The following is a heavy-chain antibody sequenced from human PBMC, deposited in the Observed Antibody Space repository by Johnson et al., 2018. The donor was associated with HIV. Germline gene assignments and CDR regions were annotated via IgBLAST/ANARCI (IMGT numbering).Heavy chain of an antibody. CDR2: ISGSGGST. D-gene: IGHD3-22*01. V-gene: IGHV3-23*04. Sequence: VLLVESGGGVVQPGGSLRLSCAASGFTFSSYAMSWVRQAPGKGLEWVSAISGSGGSTYYADSVKGRFTISRDNSKNTLYLQVISLRAEDTAVYYCAKGDTSGYYVAFDIWGRGTMVTVSS. J-gene: IGHJ3*02. CDR1: GFTFSSYA. CDR3: AKGDTSGYYVAFDI.